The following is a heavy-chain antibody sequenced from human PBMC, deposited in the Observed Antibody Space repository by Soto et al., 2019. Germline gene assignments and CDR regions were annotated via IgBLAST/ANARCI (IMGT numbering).Heavy chain of an antibody. CDR2: ISGSGGST. Sequence: GGSLRLSCAASGFTFSSYAMSWVRQAPGKGLEWVSAISGSGGSTYYADSVKGRFTISRDNSKNTLYLQMNSLRAEDTAVYYCANVVVVPAAIHYYGMDVWGQGTTVTVSS. V-gene: IGHV3-23*01. J-gene: IGHJ6*02. CDR3: ANVVVVPAAIHYYGMDV. CDR1: GFTFSSYA. D-gene: IGHD2-2*01.